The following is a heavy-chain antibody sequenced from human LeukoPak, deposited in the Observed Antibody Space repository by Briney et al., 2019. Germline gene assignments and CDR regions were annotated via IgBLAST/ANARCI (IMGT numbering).Heavy chain of an antibody. J-gene: IGHJ5*02. CDR3: ARAPSLYNWFDP. V-gene: IGHV1-69*05. CDR2: IIPIFGTV. Sequence: SVKVSCKASGGTFSSYAISWVRQAPGQGLEWMGRIIPIFGTVNYAQKFQGRVTITTDESTSTAYMELSSLRSEDTAVYYCARAPSLYNWFDPWGQGTLVTVSS. CDR1: GGTFSSYA.